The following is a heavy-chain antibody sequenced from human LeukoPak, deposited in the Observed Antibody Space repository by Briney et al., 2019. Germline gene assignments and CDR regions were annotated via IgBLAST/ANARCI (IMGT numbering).Heavy chain of an antibody. D-gene: IGHD3-22*01. Sequence: PGGSLRLSCAASGFTFDDYGMSWVRQAPGKGLEWVSGINWNGDSTSYAASMKGRFTISRDNAKNSLYLQMNSLRAEDTALYYCAREGPGVVVITSFDYWGQGTLVTVSS. CDR1: GFTFDDYG. J-gene: IGHJ4*02. CDR2: INWNGDST. V-gene: IGHV3-20*04. CDR3: AREGPGVVVITSFDY.